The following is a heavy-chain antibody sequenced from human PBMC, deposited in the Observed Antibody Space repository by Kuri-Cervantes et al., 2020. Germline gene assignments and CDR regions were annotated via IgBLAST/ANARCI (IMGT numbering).Heavy chain of an antibody. CDR1: GFTFSSHA. D-gene: IGHD4-17*01. V-gene: IGHV3-30-3*01. CDR3: ARDLEDYGDYEGGYFDY. Sequence: LSLTCAASGFTFSSHAMHWVRQAPGKGLEWVAVISYDGSNKYYADSVKGRFTISRDNSKNTLYLQMNSLRAEDTAVYYCARDLEDYGDYEGGYFDYWGQGTLVTVSS. CDR2: ISYDGSNK. J-gene: IGHJ4*02.